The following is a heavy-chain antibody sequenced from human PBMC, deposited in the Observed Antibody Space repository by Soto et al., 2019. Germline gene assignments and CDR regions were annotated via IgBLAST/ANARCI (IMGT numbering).Heavy chain of an antibody. J-gene: IGHJ4*02. CDR1: GGSISSYY. CDR3: TVNVDTAMVSSPY. V-gene: IGHV4-59*01. Sequence: SETLSLTCTFSGGSISSYYWSLIRQPPGKGLEWIGYIYYSGSTNYNPSLKSRVTISVDTSKNQFSLKLSSVTAADTAVYYCTVNVDTAMVSSPYWGQGTLVTVSS. D-gene: IGHD5-18*01. CDR2: IYYSGST.